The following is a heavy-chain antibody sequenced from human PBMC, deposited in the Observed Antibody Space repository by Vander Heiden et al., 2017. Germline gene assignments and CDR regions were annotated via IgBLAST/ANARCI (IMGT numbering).Heavy chain of an antibody. CDR3: ASPHYYDSSGYYFSW. Sequence: QVQLVESGGGLVKPGWSLRLSCEASGFTFSDYYMSWIRQAPGKGLEWVSYISSSGSTIYYADSVKGRFTNSRDNAKNSLYLQMNSLRAEDTAVYYCASPHYYDSSGYYFSWWGQGTLVTVSS. D-gene: IGHD3-22*01. CDR1: GFTFSDYY. J-gene: IGHJ4*02. CDR2: ISSSGSTI. V-gene: IGHV3-11*01.